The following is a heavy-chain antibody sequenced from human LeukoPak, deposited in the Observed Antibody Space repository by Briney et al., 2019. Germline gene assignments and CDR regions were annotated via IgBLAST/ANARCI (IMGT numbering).Heavy chain of an antibody. Sequence: PSETLSLTCGVSGDSISSGSYDWSWIRQAAGKGLEWIGRIYTDGSTNYNPSLKSLVTMSVDTSKNQVSLKLTSVTAADTAVYYCARSEINDYFKYWGQGILVTVST. CDR2: IYTDGST. J-gene: IGHJ4*02. CDR3: ARSEINDYFKY. V-gene: IGHV4-61*02. CDR1: GDSISSGSYD. D-gene: IGHD3-16*01.